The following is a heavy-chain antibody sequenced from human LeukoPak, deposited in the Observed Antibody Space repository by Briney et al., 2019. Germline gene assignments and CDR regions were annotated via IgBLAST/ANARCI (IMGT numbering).Heavy chain of an antibody. D-gene: IGHD3-10*01. CDR2: FDPEDGET. CDR3: AVLWFGGSA. CDR1: GYTLTELS. V-gene: IGHV1-24*01. Sequence: ASVKVSCKVSGYTLTELSMHWVRQAPGKGLEWMGGFDPEDGETIYAQKFQGRVTMTRNTSISTAYMELSSLRSEDTAVYYCAVLWFGGSAWGQGTLVTVSS. J-gene: IGHJ5*02.